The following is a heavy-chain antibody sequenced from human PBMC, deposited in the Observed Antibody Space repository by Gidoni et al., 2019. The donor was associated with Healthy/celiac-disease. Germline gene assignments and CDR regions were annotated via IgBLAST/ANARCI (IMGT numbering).Heavy chain of an antibody. Sequence: QVQLVQSGAEVKKPGASVKVSCKASGYTLTSYYMHWVRQAPGQGLEWMGIINPSGGSTSYAQKFQGRVTMTRDTSTSTVYMELSSLRSEDTAVYYCTREDSSGYYFDYWGQGTLVTVSS. J-gene: IGHJ4*02. CDR2: INPSGGST. V-gene: IGHV1-46*01. D-gene: IGHD3-22*01. CDR1: GYTLTSYY. CDR3: TREDSSGYYFDY.